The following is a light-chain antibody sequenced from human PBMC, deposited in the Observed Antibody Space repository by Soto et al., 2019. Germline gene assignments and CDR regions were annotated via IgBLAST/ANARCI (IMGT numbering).Light chain of an antibody. V-gene: IGKV3-15*01. CDR3: QQYNNWTFS. Sequence: EIVMTQSPATLSVSPGERATLSCRAGQGVTTNFAWYQQKSGQSPRLLIYDVSIRATGVPARLSATGYETDLTITISGMQYEDSAVYLCQQYNNWTFSFGQGTRLEIK. J-gene: IGKJ5*01. CDR1: QGVTTN. CDR2: DVS.